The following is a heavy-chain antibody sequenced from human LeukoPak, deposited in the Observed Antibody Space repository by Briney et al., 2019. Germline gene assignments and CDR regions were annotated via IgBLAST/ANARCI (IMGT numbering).Heavy chain of an antibody. J-gene: IGHJ4*02. D-gene: IGHD3-10*01. CDR1: GGTFSGYY. V-gene: IGHV4-34*01. CDR3: ARGGDGARLGY. Sequence: SETLSLTCAVYGGTFSGYYWTWIRQPPGKGLEWIGEINHSGSTFYNPSLTSRVTMSVDTSKNQFSLNLNSVTAADTAVYYCARGGDGARLGYWGQGTLVTVSS. CDR2: INHSGST.